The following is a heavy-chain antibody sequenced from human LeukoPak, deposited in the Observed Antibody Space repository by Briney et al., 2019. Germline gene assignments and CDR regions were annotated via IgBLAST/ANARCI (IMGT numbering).Heavy chain of an antibody. J-gene: IGHJ5*02. CDR2: IYYSGST. Sequence: SETLSLTCTVSGGSISSGSYYWGWIRQPPGKGLEWIGSIYYSGSTYYNPSLKSRVTISVDTSKNQFSLKLSSVTTADTAVYYCVREQLAPIYWFDPWGQGTLVTVSS. CDR1: GGSISSGSYY. D-gene: IGHD6-13*01. CDR3: VREQLAPIYWFDP. V-gene: IGHV4-39*01.